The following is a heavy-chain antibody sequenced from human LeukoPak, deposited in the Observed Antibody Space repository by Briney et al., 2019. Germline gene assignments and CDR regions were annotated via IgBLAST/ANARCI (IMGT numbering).Heavy chain of an antibody. Sequence: PSETLSLTCTVSGGSISSYYWSWIRQPAGKGLEWIGRIYTSGSTYYNPSLKGRVTISVDTSKNQFSLKVSSVTAAETAVYYCARHAFTNWFDPWGQGTLVTVSS. CDR3: ARHAFTNWFDP. D-gene: IGHD2-2*01. CDR1: GGSISSYY. V-gene: IGHV4-4*07. CDR2: IYTSGST. J-gene: IGHJ5*02.